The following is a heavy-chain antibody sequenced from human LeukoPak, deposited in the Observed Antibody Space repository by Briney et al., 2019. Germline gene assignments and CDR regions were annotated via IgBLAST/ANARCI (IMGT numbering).Heavy chain of an antibody. V-gene: IGHV4-59*01. D-gene: IGHD4-11*01. CDR2: IYYSGGT. Sequence: SETLSLTCTVSGGSISSYYWSWIRQPPGKGLEWIGYIYYSGGTNYNPSLKSRVTISVDTSKNQFSLKLSSVTAADTAVYYCARIDYSNFDYWGQGTLVTVSS. J-gene: IGHJ4*02. CDR1: GGSISSYY. CDR3: ARIDYSNFDY.